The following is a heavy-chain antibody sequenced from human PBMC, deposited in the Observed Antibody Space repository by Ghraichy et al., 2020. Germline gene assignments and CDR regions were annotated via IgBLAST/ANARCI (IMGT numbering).Heavy chain of an antibody. CDR1: NDSITSNY. V-gene: IGHV4-59*12. CDR3: ARESSGRYWGKIDY. CDR2: IYHSGRT. Sequence: GSLRLSCTVSNDSITSNYWSWIRQPPGKGLEWIGYIYHSGRTDFNPSLKSRLTMSIDTSKNQFSLKIFSMTAADTAVYYCARESSGRYWGKIDYWGQGTLVTVSS. D-gene: IGHD6-19*01. J-gene: IGHJ4*02.